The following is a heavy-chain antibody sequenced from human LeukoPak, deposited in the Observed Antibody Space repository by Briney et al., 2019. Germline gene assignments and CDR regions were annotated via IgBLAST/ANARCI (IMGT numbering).Heavy chain of an antibody. V-gene: IGHV4-4*07. CDR3: ARDLSRIQLWFGENLFDP. CDR2: IYTSGST. CDR1: GGSISSYY. D-gene: IGHD5-18*01. J-gene: IGHJ5*02. Sequence: SESLSLTCTVSGGSISSYYWSWIRQPAGKGLEWIGRIYTSGSTNYNPSLKSRVTMSVDTSKNQFSLKLSSVTAADTAVYYCARDLSRIQLWFGENLFDPWGQGTLVTVSS.